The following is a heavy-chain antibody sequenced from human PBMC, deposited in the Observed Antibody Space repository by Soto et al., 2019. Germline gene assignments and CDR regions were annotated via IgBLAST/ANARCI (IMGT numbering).Heavy chain of an antibody. V-gene: IGHV3-33*01. Sequence: QVQLVESGGGVVQPGRSLRLSCAASGFTFSSYGMHWVRQAPGKGLEWVAVIWYDGSNKYYADSVKGRFTISRDNSKNTVYLQMNRLRAEDTAVYYCARDQGGSCPDYCGQGTLVTVSS. CDR3: ARDQGGSCPDY. CDR1: GFTFSSYG. J-gene: IGHJ4*02. D-gene: IGHD2-15*01. CDR2: IWYDGSNK.